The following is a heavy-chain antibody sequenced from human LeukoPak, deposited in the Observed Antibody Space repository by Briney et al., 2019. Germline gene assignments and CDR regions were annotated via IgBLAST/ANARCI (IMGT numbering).Heavy chain of an antibody. Sequence: GGSLRLSCAASGFTSRSDSMNWVREAPGTGLGWVSPISGSSSYIYYADSVKGRFTISRDNAKNSLYLQMNSLRAEDTAVYYCARDDPSPGYSSGWPYFDYWGQGTLVTVSS. V-gene: IGHV3-21*01. D-gene: IGHD6-19*01. CDR3: ARDDPSPGYSSGWPYFDY. J-gene: IGHJ4*02. CDR2: ISGSSSYI. CDR1: GFTSRSDS.